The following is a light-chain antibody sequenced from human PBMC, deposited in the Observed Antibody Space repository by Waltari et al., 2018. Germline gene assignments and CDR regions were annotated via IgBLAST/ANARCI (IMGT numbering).Light chain of an antibody. Sequence: DIQMTQSPSTLSASVGDRVTITCRASQSISSWLAWYQQKPGKAPKLLIYKASSLESGVPSRFSGSGSGTEFTLTISSLQPDDFATYDCQQYNTLLGTFGQGTKVEIK. CDR1: QSISSW. J-gene: IGKJ1*01. CDR2: KAS. V-gene: IGKV1-5*03. CDR3: QQYNTLLGT.